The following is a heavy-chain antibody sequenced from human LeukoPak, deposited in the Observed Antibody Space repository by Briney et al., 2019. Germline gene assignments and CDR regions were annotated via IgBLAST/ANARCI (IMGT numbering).Heavy chain of an antibody. Sequence: GGSLRLSCAASGFTFSRYEMHWVRQAPGKGLEWVSYISSSGSTIYYADSVKGRFTISRDNAKNSLYLQMNSLRAEDTAVYYCARDYGGSSPFDYWGQGTLVTVSS. CDR2: ISSSGSTI. V-gene: IGHV3-48*03. J-gene: IGHJ4*02. CDR1: GFTFSRYE. CDR3: ARDYGGSSPFDY. D-gene: IGHD4-23*01.